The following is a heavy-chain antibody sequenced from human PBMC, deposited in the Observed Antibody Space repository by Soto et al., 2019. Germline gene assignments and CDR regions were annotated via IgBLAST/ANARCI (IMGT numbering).Heavy chain of an antibody. CDR2: INGYNGDT. CDR1: GYTFTSYG. CDR3: ARGSTDSYPGSRIFDF. Sequence: GASVKVSCKASGYTFTSYGIGWVRQAPGQGLEWMGWINGYNGDTNHAQKLQGRVTVTTDNSKKTLYLQMSSLTAEDSAIYYCARGSTDSYPGSRIFDFWGRGTLVTVSS. D-gene: IGHD3-10*01. V-gene: IGHV1-18*04. J-gene: IGHJ4*02.